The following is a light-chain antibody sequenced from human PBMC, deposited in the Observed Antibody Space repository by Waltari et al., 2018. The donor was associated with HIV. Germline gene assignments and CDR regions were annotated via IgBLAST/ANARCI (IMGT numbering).Light chain of an antibody. Sequence: SALTQPASVSGSPGQSITISCTGASSEFRTYNYVSWYQHHPGKAPRLLIYDVTNRPSGVSHRFSGSKSGDTASLIISGLQAEDEADYFCAAYIGPWVFGGGTRLT. CDR2: DVT. CDR3: AAYIGPWV. J-gene: IGLJ3*02. CDR1: SSEFRTYNY. V-gene: IGLV2-14*03.